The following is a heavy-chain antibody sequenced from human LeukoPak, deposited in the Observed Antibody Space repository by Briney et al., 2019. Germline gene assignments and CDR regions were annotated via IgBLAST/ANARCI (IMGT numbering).Heavy chain of an antibody. V-gene: IGHV3-7*01. CDR3: ARAWGVYSSSWYHQYDN. CDR2: IKQDGSGK. Sequence: GGSLRLSCAASGFTFRSYWMSWVRQAPGKGLEWVATIKQDGSGKYYVDSVKGRFTISRDNAKNSVYLQMNSLRAEDTAVYYCARAWGVYSSSWYHQYDNWGQGALVTVSS. D-gene: IGHD6-13*01. CDR1: GFTFRSYW. J-gene: IGHJ4*02.